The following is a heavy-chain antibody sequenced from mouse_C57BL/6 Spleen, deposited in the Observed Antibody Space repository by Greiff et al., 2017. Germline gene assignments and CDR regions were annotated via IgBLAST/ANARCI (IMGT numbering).Heavy chain of an antibody. CDR1: GFTFSSYA. V-gene: IGHV5-4*01. J-gene: IGHJ2*01. CDR3: ARDGYRYCDY. D-gene: IGHD2-2*01. CDR2: ISDGGSYT. Sequence: EVQVVESGGGLVKPGGSLKLSCAASGFTFSSYAMSWVRQTPEKRLEWVATISDGGSYTYYPDNVKGRFTISRDNAKNNLYLQMSHLKSEDTAMYYCARDGYRYCDYWGQGTTLTVSS.